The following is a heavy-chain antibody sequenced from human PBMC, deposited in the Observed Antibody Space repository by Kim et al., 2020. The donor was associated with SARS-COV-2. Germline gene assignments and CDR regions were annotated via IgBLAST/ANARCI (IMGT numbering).Heavy chain of an antibody. D-gene: IGHD2-2*01. Sequence: VKGRFTTAEGNAKNSLYLQMNSLRDEDTAVYYCARADCSSTSCYRAFDYWGQGTLVTVSS. CDR3: ARADCSSTSCYRAFDY. V-gene: IGHV3-48*02. J-gene: IGHJ4*02.